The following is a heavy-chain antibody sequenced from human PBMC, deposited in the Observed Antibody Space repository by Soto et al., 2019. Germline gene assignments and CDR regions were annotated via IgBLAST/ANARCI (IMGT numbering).Heavy chain of an antibody. CDR2: IYYSGST. CDR3: ARDRNGEYIDY. CDR1: GGSISSGGYY. D-gene: IGHD7-27*01. J-gene: IGHJ4*02. Sequence: SETLSLTCTVSGGSISSGGYYWSWIRQHPGKGLEWIGYIYYSGSTYYNPSLKSRVTISVDTSKNQFSLKLSSVTAADTAVYYRARDRNGEYIDYWGQGTMVTVSS. V-gene: IGHV4-31*03.